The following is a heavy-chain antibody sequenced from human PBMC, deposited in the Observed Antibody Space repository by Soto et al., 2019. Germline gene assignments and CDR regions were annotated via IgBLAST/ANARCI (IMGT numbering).Heavy chain of an antibody. D-gene: IGHD4-17*01. Sequence: QVQLVQSGAEVKKPGASVKVSCKASGYTFTTYDITWVRQAPGQGLEWMGWISAYSGNTNYAQKLQGRLTVTTDTSTNTAYMDLRSLRSDDTAVYYCARVVKAGDYGDYGRYYFDYWGHGTLVTVSS. CDR1: GYTFTTYD. CDR3: ARVVKAGDYGDYGRYYFDY. CDR2: ISAYSGNT. V-gene: IGHV1-18*04. J-gene: IGHJ4*01.